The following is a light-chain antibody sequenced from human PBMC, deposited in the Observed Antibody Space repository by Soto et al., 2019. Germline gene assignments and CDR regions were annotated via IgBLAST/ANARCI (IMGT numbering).Light chain of an antibody. CDR3: SSWDDRLNGLYV. CDR1: SSNIERNT. J-gene: IGLJ1*01. CDR2: RSD. V-gene: IGLV1-44*01. Sequence: QSALTQPPSASGTPGQRVTISCSGSSSNIERNTVNWYQQLPGTAPKLLIYRSDQRPSGVPDRFSGSKSGTSASLAISGLQSEDEADYYCSSWDDRLNGLYVFGPGTKVTVL.